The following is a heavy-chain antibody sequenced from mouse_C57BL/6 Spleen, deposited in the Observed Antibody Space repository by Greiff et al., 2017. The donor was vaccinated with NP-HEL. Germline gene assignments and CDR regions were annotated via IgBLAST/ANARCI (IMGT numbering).Heavy chain of an antibody. CDR3: ARGGSSGVFAY. Sequence: VQLQQPGAELVRPGSSVKLSCKASGYTFTSYWMHWVKQRPIQGLEWIGNIDPSDSETHYNQKFKDKATLTVDKSSSTAYMQLSSLTSEDSAVYYCARGGSSGVFAYWGQGTLVTVSA. CDR2: IDPSDSET. D-gene: IGHD3-2*02. CDR1: GYTFTSYW. J-gene: IGHJ3*01. V-gene: IGHV1-52*01.